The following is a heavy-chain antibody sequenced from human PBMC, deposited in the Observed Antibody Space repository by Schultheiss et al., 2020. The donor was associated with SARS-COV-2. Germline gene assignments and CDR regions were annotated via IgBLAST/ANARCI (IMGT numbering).Heavy chain of an antibody. D-gene: IGHD2-21*01. CDR2: IYYSGST. J-gene: IGHJ4*02. Sequence: SETLSLTCTVSGGSISSISYYWGWIRQPPGKGLEWIGSIYYSGSTYYNPSLKSRVTISVDTSKNQFSLKLSSVTAADTAVYYCARGVIRHHRPGHYDYWGQGTLVTVSS. CDR1: GGSISSISYY. CDR3: ARGVIRHHRPGHYDY. V-gene: IGHV4-39*01.